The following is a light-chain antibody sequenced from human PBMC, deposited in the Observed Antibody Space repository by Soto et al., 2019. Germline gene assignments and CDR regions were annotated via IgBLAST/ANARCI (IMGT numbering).Light chain of an antibody. CDR2: GAS. CDR1: QDIRNY. J-gene: IGKJ1*01. V-gene: IGKV1-6*01. Sequence: IQVTQSPTSLSSSVAERFTITFGSSQDIRNYLGWYQQKPGKALQLLIYGASSLQRGVSSRFSGSGFGTDFPLTLSSLQPEDSATYYCLQDRSHFWTFGQGTKVDIK. CDR3: LQDRSHFWT.